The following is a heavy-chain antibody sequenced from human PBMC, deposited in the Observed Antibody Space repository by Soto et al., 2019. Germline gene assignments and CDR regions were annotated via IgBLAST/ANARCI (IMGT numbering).Heavy chain of an antibody. Sequence: QVQLLQSGAEVKKPGASVKVSCKASGYTFTSYDINWVRQATGQGLAWMGWMNPNSGNTGYAQKRQSSVTITMNSAISRAYMELSSLRSEDTAVYYCARTRRFLEWLHSYYYGMDVWGQGTTVTVS. V-gene: IGHV1-8*01. CDR1: GYTFTSYD. J-gene: IGHJ6*02. CDR2: MNPNSGNT. CDR3: ARTRRFLEWLHSYYYGMDV. D-gene: IGHD3-3*01.